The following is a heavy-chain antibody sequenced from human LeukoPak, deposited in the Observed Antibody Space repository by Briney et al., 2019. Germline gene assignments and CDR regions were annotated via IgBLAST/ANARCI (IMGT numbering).Heavy chain of an antibody. CDR3: ARHWTSGDYGLDY. CDR2: IYYTGGT. V-gene: IGHV4-59*01. J-gene: IGHJ4*02. D-gene: IGHD4-17*01. CDR1: GGSINNYY. Sequence: SETLSLTCTVSGGSINNYYWSCIRQPPGKGLEWIGYIYYTGGTNYNPSLKSRVTILVDTSKNQFSLKLNSVTAADTAVYYCARHWTSGDYGLDYWGQGTLVTVSS.